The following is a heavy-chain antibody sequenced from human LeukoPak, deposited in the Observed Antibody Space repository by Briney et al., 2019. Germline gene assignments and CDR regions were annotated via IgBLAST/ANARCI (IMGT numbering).Heavy chain of an antibody. CDR2: MIFDENTE. Sequence: GGSLRLSCLASGLTFRNSAMHSVRQAPGKGLEWVEVMIFDENTESYAPSVKGRFAISRDNSKNTLYLRLNSLGIQDTAVYYCARDLGYCSGGSCYREQWLIDYWGQGTLVTVSS. V-gene: IGHV3-30*09. D-gene: IGHD2-15*01. CDR3: ARDLGYCSGGSCYREQWLIDY. CDR1: GLTFRNSA. J-gene: IGHJ4*02.